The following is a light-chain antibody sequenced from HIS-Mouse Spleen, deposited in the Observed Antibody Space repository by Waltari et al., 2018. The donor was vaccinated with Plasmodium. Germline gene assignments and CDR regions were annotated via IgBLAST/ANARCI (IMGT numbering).Light chain of an antibody. CDR2: AAS. CDR1: QSISSY. J-gene: IGKJ1*01. CDR3: QQSYSTWT. Sequence: DIQMTQSPSSLLAPVGARVTITCRASQSISSYLNWYQQNPGKAPKLLIYAASSLQSGVPSRFSGSGSGTDFTLTISSLQPEYFTTYYCQQSYSTWTFGQGTKVEIK. V-gene: IGKV1-39*01.